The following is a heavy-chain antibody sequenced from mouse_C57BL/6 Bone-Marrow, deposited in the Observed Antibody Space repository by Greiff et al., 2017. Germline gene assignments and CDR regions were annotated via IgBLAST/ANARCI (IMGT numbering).Heavy chain of an antibody. Sequence: EVKLEESGGGLVQPGGSMKLSCAASGFTFSDAWMDWVRQSPEKGLEWVAEIRYKANNHATYYAESVKGRFTISRDDSKSSVYLQMNSLSAEDTGSYYCTAWFAYWGQGTLVTVSA. CDR3: TAWFAY. CDR1: GFTFSDAW. V-gene: IGHV6-6*01. CDR2: IRYKANNHAT. J-gene: IGHJ3*01.